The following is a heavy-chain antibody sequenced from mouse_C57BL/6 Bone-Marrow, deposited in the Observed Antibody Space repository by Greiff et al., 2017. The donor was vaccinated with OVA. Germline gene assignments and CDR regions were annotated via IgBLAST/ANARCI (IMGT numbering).Heavy chain of an antibody. D-gene: IGHD1-1*01. V-gene: IGHV1-81*01. Sequence: QVQLQQSGAELARPGASVKLSCKASGYTFTSYGISWVKQRTGPGLEWIGEIYPRSGNTYYNEKFKGKATLTADKSSSTAYMELRSLTSEDSAVYFCARWDYYGSGFAYWGQGTLVTVSA. CDR1: GYTFTSYG. J-gene: IGHJ3*01. CDR3: ARWDYYGSGFAY. CDR2: IYPRSGNT.